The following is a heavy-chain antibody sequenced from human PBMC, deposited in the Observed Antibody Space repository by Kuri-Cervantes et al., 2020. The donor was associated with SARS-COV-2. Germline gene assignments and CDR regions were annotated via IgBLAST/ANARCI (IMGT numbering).Heavy chain of an antibody. CDR1: GGSFSGYY. V-gene: IGHV4-34*01. D-gene: IGHD2-2*01. CDR3: ARGRGALGYCSSTSCYRGWYFDY. Sequence: GSLRLSCAVYGGSFSGYYWSWIRQPPGKGLEWIGEINHGGSTNYNPSLKSRVTISVDTSKNQFSLKLSSVTAADTAVYYCARGRGALGYCSSTSCYRGWYFDYWGQGTLVTVSS. CDR2: INHGGST. J-gene: IGHJ4*02.